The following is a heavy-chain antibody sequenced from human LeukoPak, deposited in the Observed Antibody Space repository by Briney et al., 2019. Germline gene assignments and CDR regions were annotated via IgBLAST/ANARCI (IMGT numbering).Heavy chain of an antibody. CDR2: IYFSGTT. V-gene: IGHV4-39*01. CDR1: GSSFSDRNYY. CDR3: VRPKIATINRHIDL. J-gene: IGHJ3*01. D-gene: IGHD5-24*01. Sequence: SETLSLTCIVSGSSFSDRNYYWGWVRQSPGKGLEWIGSIYFSGTTYYNPSLESRLTMSVNTSKNQISLRLNSVTAADTAVYYCVRPKIATINRHIDLWGQGTMVTVSS.